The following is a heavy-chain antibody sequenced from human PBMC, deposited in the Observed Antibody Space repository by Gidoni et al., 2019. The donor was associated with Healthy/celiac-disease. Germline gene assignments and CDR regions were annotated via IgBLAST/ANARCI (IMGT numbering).Heavy chain of an antibody. CDR3: AKGISEDYYDSSGYVDAFDI. D-gene: IGHD3-22*01. J-gene: IGHJ3*02. CDR2: ISWNSGSI. Sequence: EVQLVESGGGLVQPGRSLRLSCAASGFTFDDYAMHWVRQAPGKGLEWVSGISWNSGSIGYADSVKGRFTISRDNAKNSLYLQMNSLRAEDTALYYCAKGISEDYYDSSGYVDAFDIWGQGTMVTVSS. V-gene: IGHV3-9*01. CDR1: GFTFDDYA.